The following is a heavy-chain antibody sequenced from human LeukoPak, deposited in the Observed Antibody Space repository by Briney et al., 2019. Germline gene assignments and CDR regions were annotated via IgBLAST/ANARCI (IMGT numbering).Heavy chain of an antibody. CDR3: AKDLGYSSSPDS. CDR2: ISADGTI. Sequence: GGSLRLSCAASGFTFDDYAMHWVRRAPGKGLEWVSLISADGTIYYADSVRGRFTISRDNNKNSLYLQMNSLRTEDTALYYCAKDLGYSSSPDSWGQGTLVTVSS. J-gene: IGHJ4*02. D-gene: IGHD6-13*01. V-gene: IGHV3-43*02. CDR1: GFTFDDYA.